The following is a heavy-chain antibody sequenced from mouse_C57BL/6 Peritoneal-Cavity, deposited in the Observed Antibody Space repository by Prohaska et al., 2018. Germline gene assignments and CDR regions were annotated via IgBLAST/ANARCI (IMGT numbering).Heavy chain of an antibody. CDR1: GYSITSGYY. V-gene: IGHV3-6*01. Sequence: DVQLQESGPGLVKPSQSLSLTCSVTGYSITSGYYWNWIRQFPGNKLEWMGYISYDGSNNYNPSLKNRISITRGTSKNQFFLKLNSVTTEDTATYYCARDYYGSFDYWGQGTTLTVSS. D-gene: IGHD1-1*01. CDR3: ARDYYGSFDY. J-gene: IGHJ2*01. CDR2: ISYDGSN.